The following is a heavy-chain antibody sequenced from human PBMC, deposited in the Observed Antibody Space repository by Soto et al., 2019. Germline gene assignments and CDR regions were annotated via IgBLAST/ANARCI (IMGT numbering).Heavy chain of an antibody. D-gene: IGHD4-17*01. V-gene: IGHV4-59*08. CDR1: GGSISSYY. CDR3: ARRYGPGFDY. J-gene: IGHJ4*02. Sequence: QVQLQESGPGLVKPSETLSLTCTVSGGSISSYYWSWIRQPPGKGLEWIGYIYYSGSTNYNPSLKSRVTIPVDTSKNQCPLKLSPVTGADAAVYYCARRYGPGFDYWGQGTLVTVSS. CDR2: IYYSGST.